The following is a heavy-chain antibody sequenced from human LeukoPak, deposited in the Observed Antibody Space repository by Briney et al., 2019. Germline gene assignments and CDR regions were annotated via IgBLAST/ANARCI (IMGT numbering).Heavy chain of an antibody. CDR3: ARDLWFGQNWFDF. CDR2: IYYSGST. V-gene: IGHV4-39*02. CDR1: GGSISSSSYY. D-gene: IGHD3-10*01. Sequence: SETLSLTCTVSGGSISSSSYYWGWIRQPPGKGLEWIGSIYYSGSTYYNPSLKSRVTISVDTSKNQFSLKLSSVTAADTAVYYCARDLWFGQNWFDFWGQGTLVSVSS. J-gene: IGHJ5*01.